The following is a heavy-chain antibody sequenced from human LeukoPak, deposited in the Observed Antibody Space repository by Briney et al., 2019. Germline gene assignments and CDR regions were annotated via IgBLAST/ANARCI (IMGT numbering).Heavy chain of an antibody. Sequence: GGSLRLSCAASGFTFSSYSMNWVRQAPGKGLEWVSYVSSSGGTTNYADSVKGRFTTSRDNAKNSVYLQMNSLRAEDTAVYYCARGGAARPDYWGQGTLVTVSS. V-gene: IGHV3-48*01. CDR3: ARGGAARPDY. D-gene: IGHD6-6*01. J-gene: IGHJ4*02. CDR2: VSSSGGTT. CDR1: GFTFSSYS.